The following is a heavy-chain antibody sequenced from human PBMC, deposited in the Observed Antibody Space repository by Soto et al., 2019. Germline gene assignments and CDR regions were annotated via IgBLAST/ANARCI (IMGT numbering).Heavy chain of an antibody. CDR1: GYSFSTYW. D-gene: IGHD3-22*01. CDR2: IYPGDSNT. V-gene: IGHV5-51*01. J-gene: IGHJ4*02. CDR3: ARQIYDSDTGPNFQYYFDS. Sequence: GESLKISCTGSGYSFSTYWIGWVRQMPGKGLESMGIIYPGDSNTKYSPSVEGQVTISVTKSITTVFLQWSSLRASDTAMYYCARQIYDSDTGPNFQYYFDSWGQGTPVTVSS.